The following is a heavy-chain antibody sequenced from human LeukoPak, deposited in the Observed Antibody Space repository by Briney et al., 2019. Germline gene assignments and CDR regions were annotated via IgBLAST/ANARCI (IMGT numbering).Heavy chain of an antibody. Sequence: SETLSLTCTVSGGSISSGDYYWSWIRQPPGRGLECIGYIYYNGSSFYNPSLKSRVTISVDTSMSHVSLTLSSVTAADTAVYYCARGNNPYFFDYWGQGTLVTVSS. CDR1: GGSISSGDYY. V-gene: IGHV4-30-4*08. CDR2: IYYNGSS. D-gene: IGHD2/OR15-2a*01. CDR3: ARGNNPYFFDY. J-gene: IGHJ4*02.